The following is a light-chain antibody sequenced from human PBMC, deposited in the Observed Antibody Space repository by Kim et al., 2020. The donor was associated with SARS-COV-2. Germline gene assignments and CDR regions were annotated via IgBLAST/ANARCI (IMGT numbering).Light chain of an antibody. V-gene: IGLV2-8*01. J-gene: IGLJ2*01. CDR2: EVT. CDR1: SSDVGAYYY. CDR3: SSYAGSNTVV. Sequence: GQSVTISCTGTSSDVGAYYYVSWYRQHPGKAPQLMIYEVTKRPSGVPDRFSGSKSGNTASLTVSGLQAEDEADYYCSSYAGSNTVVFGGGTQLTVL.